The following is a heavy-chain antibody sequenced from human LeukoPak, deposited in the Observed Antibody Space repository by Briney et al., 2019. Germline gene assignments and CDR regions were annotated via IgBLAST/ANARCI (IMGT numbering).Heavy chain of an antibody. CDR2: IIHSGST. J-gene: IGHJ4*02. CDR1: GGSFGGSS. D-gene: IGHD4-17*01. Sequence: SETLSPTRPVYGGSFGGSSWGGIRNPQGKGLEWIGEIIHSGSTNYNPSLKSRVTISIDTSKNQFSLKLSSVTAADTAVYYCARGYGDYLWGQGTLVTVSS. CDR3: ARGYGDYL. V-gene: IGHV4-34*01.